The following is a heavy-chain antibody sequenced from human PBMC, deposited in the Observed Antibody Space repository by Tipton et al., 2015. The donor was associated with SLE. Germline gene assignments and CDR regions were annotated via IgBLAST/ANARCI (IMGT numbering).Heavy chain of an antibody. J-gene: IGHJ3*02. CDR1: GGSLSGHY. CDR3: ARESRYYESTSYSDAFDI. V-gene: IGHV4-59*11. CDR2: IYFSGST. D-gene: IGHD3-22*01. Sequence: TLSLTCSVSGGSLSGHYWSWIRQTPGMRLEWIGYIYFSGSTNYNPSFSGRVTISLDRPTDQVSLHLDAVTAADTAVYYCARESRYYESTSYSDAFDIWGRGTTVVVSS.